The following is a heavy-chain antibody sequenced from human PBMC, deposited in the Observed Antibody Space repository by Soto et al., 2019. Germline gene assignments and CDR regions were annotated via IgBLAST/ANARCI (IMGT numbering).Heavy chain of an antibody. CDR3: ARGLTIFGVVIISYMDV. D-gene: IGHD3-3*01. CDR2: MNPNSGNT. J-gene: IGHJ6*03. CDR1: GYTFTSYD. Sequence: QVQLVQSGAEVKKPGASVKVSCKASGYTFTSYDINWVRQATGQGLEWMGWMNPNSGNTGYAQKFLGGVTMTRNTSISRAYVEVSSLRSEDTAVYYCARGLTIFGVVIISYMDVWGKGTTVTVSS. V-gene: IGHV1-8*01.